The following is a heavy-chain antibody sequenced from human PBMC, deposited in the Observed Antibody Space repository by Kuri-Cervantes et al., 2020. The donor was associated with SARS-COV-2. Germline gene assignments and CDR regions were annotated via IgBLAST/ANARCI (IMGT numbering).Heavy chain of an antibody. V-gene: IGHV3-21*01. D-gene: IGHD2-21*01. J-gene: IGHJ6*03. CDR2: IGGSGSYI. CDR1: GFTFSSYS. CDR3: ARVAGEGPIYYYYMDV. Sequence: GESLKISCAASGFTFSSYSMHWVRQPPGKALEWVASIGGSGSYIYYEDSVKGRFTISRESGDNSLYLHMNSVRGDDTAVYYCARVAGEGPIYYYYMDVWGKGTAVTVSS.